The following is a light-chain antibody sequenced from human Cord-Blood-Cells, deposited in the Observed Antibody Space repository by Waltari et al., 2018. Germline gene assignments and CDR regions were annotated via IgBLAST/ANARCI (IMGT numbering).Light chain of an antibody. J-gene: IGKJ4*01. CDR2: LGS. Sequence: DIVMLQSPLSLPVTPGDPASLSCRPSQRLLHSNGYNYLDWYLQKPGQSPQLLIYLGSNRASGVPDRFSGSGSGTDFTLKISRVEAEDVGVYYCMQALQTPLTFGGGTKVEIK. CDR1: QRLLHSNGYNY. V-gene: IGKV2-28*01. CDR3: MQALQTPLT.